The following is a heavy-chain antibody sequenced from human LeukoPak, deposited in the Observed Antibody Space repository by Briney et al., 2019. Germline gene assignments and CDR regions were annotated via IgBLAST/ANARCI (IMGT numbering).Heavy chain of an antibody. Sequence: SETLSLTCTVSGGSISSGGYYWSWIRQPPGKGLEWIGYIYHSGSTYYNPSLKSRVTMSVDTSKNQFSLKLSSVTAADTAVYYCASNMLPGFIVGAAGAFDIWGQGTMVTVSS. CDR2: IYHSGST. CDR1: GGSISSGGYY. V-gene: IGHV4-30-2*01. J-gene: IGHJ3*02. CDR3: ASNMLPGFIVGAAGAFDI. D-gene: IGHD1-26*01.